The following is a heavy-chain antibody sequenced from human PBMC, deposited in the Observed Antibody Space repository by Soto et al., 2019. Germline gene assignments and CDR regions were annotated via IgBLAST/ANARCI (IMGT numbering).Heavy chain of an antibody. CDR1: GGTYSSNA. Sequence: TSVKVTCKDSGGTYSSNASSWVRQAPGQGLEWMGGIIPIFGTANYAQKFQGRVTITADESTSTAYMELSSLRSEDTAVYYCARDPRGSSSWDSWYFDYWGQGTPVTVSS. D-gene: IGHD6-13*01. CDR3: ARDPRGSSSWDSWYFDY. J-gene: IGHJ4*02. CDR2: IIPIFGTA. V-gene: IGHV1-69*13.